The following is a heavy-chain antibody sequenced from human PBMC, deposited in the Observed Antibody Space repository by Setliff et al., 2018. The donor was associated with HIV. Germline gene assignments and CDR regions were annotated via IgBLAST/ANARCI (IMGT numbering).Heavy chain of an antibody. J-gene: IGHJ4*02. V-gene: IGHV3-43*01. Sequence: PGKSLKISCAASGFTFDDYTMHWVRQAPGKGLEWVSLINWDGGSIFYADSVRGRFTISRDNSKNSLYLQMNSLRTEDTALYYCSKGHPDGDPYYFDYWGQGTLVTVSS. D-gene: IGHD2-21*02. CDR1: GFTFDDYT. CDR3: SKGHPDGDPYYFDY. CDR2: INWDGGSI.